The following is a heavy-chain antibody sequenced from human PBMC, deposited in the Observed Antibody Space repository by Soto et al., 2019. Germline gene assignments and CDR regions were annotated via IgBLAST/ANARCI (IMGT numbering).Heavy chain of an antibody. CDR3: ARTSAAGKYYYGMDV. J-gene: IGHJ6*02. CDR1: GYSFSTYW. Sequence: GESLKISCKASGYSFSTYWIGWVRQMAGKGLEWMGIIYPGDSDTRYSPSFQGQVTISADKSISTAYLQWSSLKASDTAMYYCARTSAAGKYYYGMDVWGQGTTVTVSS. CDR2: IYPGDSDT. V-gene: IGHV5-51*01. D-gene: IGHD6-13*01.